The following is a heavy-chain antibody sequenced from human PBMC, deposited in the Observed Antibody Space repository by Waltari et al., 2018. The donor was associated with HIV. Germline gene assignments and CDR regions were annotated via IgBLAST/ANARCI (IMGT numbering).Heavy chain of an antibody. J-gene: IGHJ4*02. CDR3: AKDPYYYDSSGYADYFDY. CDR1: GFTFSRDG. V-gene: IGHV3-30*18. D-gene: IGHD3-22*01. CDR2: ISYDGSNK. Sequence: QVQLVESGGGVVQPGRSLRLSCAASGFTFSRDGMHWVRQAPGKGLEWVAVISYDGSNKYYADSVKGRFTISRDNSKNTLYLQMNSLRAEDTAVYYCAKDPYYYDSSGYADYFDYWGQGTLVTVSS.